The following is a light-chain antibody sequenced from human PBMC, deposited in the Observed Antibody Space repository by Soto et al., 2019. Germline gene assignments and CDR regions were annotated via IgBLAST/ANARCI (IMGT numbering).Light chain of an antibody. CDR1: QTVIHN. V-gene: IGKV3-15*01. J-gene: IGKJ5*01. Sequence: EIVLTQSPDTLSLSPGETATLSCRASQTVIHNYLACHQQKPGQAPRLLIYGASTRAFGIPGRFSGSGSGTEFTLTISSVQSEDFAVYYCQQYNNWPPAVTFGPGTRLEIK. CDR2: GAS. CDR3: QQYNNWPPAVT.